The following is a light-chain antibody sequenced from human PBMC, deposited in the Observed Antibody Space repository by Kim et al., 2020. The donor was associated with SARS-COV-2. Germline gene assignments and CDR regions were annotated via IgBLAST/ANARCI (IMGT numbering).Light chain of an antibody. CDR2: DNN. CDR1: SSNIGNNY. V-gene: IGLV1-51*01. CDR3: GTWNSTLSAVV. Sequence: QSVLTQPPSVSAAPGQKVTISCSGSSSNIGNNYVAWYQQLPGTAPKLLIYDNNKRPSGIPDRFSCSKSGTSATLGITGLQTGDEADYYCGTWNSTLSAVVFGGRTQLTVL. J-gene: IGLJ3*02.